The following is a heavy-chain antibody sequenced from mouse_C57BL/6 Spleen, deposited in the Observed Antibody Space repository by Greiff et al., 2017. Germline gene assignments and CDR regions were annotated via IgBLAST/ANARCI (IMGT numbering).Heavy chain of an antibody. Sequence: VQLQQSGPELVKPGASVKISCKASGYTFTDYYMNWVKQSHGKSLEWIGDINPNNGGTSYNQKFKGKATLTVDKSSSTAYMELRSLTSEDSAVYYCARLWLLRGNYAMDYWGQGTSVTVSS. J-gene: IGHJ4*01. CDR1: GYTFTDYY. V-gene: IGHV1-26*01. D-gene: IGHD2-3*01. CDR2: INPNNGGT. CDR3: ARLWLLRGNYAMDY.